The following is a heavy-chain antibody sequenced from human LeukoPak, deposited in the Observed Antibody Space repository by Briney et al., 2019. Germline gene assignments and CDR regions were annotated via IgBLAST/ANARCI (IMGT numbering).Heavy chain of an antibody. D-gene: IGHD3-10*01. CDR1: GYPFSAHF. CDR2: IDTTTGNP. Sequence: ASVRVSCKASGYPFSAHFLNWVRQAPGQGLEWMGNIDTTTGNPRYAQDFTRRFVFSLATSVSTAYLQITSLKADDTAAYYCVRGTPTPGMDYWGQGTQVTVSS. J-gene: IGHJ4*02. V-gene: IGHV7-4-1*02. CDR3: VRGTPTPGMDY.